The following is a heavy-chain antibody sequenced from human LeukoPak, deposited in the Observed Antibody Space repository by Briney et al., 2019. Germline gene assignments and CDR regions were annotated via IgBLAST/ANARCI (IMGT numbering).Heavy chain of an antibody. CDR1: GGSISSSSYY. CDR2: IYYSGST. Sequence: KPSETLSLTCTVSGGSISSSSYYWGWIRQPPGKGLEWIVSIYYSGSTYYNPSLKSRVTISVDTSKNQFSLKLSSVTAADTAVYYCARPRGLIAVAGFDYWGQGTLVTVSS. CDR3: ARPRGLIAVAGFDY. D-gene: IGHD6-19*01. J-gene: IGHJ4*02. V-gene: IGHV4-39*01.